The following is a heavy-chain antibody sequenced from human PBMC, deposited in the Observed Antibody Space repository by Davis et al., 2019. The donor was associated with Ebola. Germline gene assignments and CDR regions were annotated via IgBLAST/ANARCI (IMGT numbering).Heavy chain of an antibody. CDR1: GYTFNSKT. Sequence: AASVKVSCKASGYTFNSKTIHCVRQAPGQGLEWIGIINISGGGTNYAQKFQGRVTMTRDTSTRTVYMELISLRPEDTAIYYCARDRGDRLFDSWGQGTLVTVSS. J-gene: IGHJ4*02. V-gene: IGHV1-46*02. CDR3: ARDRGDRLFDS. CDR2: INISGGGT. D-gene: IGHD2-21*02.